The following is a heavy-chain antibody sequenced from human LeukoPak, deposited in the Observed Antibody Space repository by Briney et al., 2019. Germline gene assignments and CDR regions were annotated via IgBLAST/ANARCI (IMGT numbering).Heavy chain of an antibody. Sequence: GGSLRLSCTVSGFTVSSNSMSWVRQAPGKGLEWVSFIYSGSTHYSDSVKGRFTISRDNSKNTLYLQMNSLRAEDTAVYYCARDSMYYYGSGSSKGNYWGQGTLVTVSS. CDR3: ARDSMYYYGSGSSKGNY. CDR2: IYSGST. J-gene: IGHJ4*02. CDR1: GFTVSSNS. D-gene: IGHD3-10*01. V-gene: IGHV3-53*01.